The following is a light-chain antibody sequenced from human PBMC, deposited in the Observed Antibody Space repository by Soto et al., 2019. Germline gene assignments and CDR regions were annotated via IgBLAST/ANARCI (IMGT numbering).Light chain of an antibody. CDR3: SSYTDRKNLV. Sequence: QSVLTQPPSASGTPGQRVTISCSGSSSNIGSNTVNWYQQLPGTAPKLLIYSNNQRPSGVPDRFSGSKSGTSASLAISGLQSEDEADYYCSSYTDRKNLVFGTGTKRTVL. CDR1: SSNIGSNT. V-gene: IGLV1-44*01. J-gene: IGLJ1*01. CDR2: SNN.